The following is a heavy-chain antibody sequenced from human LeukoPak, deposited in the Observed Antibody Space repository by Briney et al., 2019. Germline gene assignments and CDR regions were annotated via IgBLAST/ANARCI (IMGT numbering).Heavy chain of an antibody. J-gene: IGHJ6*03. CDR3: ARAPLRGYYMDV. CDR1: GFTFSSYS. V-gene: IGHV3-21*01. D-gene: IGHD3-16*01. CDR2: ISSSSSYI. Sequence: GGSLRLSCAAFGFTFSSYSMNWVRQAPGKGLEWVSSISSSSSYIYYADSVKGRFTISRDNAKNSLYLQMNSLRAEDTAVYYCARAPLRGYYMDVWGKGTTVTVSS.